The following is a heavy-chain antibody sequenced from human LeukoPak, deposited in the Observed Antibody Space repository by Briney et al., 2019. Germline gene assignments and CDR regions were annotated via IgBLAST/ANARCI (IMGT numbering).Heavy chain of an antibody. J-gene: IGHJ6*02. CDR3: ARVSANGWPYYYYGMDV. CDR2: IYYSGST. Sequence: SETLSLTCTVSGGSISSGGYYWSWIRQHPGKGLEWTGYIYYSGSTYYNPSLKSRVTISVDTSKNQFSLKLSSVTAADTAVYYCARVSANGWPYYYYGMDVWGQGTTVTVPS. V-gene: IGHV4-31*03. D-gene: IGHD6-19*01. CDR1: GGSISSGGYY.